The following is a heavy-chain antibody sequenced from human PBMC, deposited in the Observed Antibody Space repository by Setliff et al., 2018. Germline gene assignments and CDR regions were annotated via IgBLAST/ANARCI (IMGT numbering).Heavy chain of an antibody. CDR2: IYYSGST. J-gene: IGHJ2*01. D-gene: IGHD1-1*01. V-gene: IGHV4-39*07. CDR3: ARDYPTGPRYWYFDL. Sequence: PSETLSLTCSVSGGSLSGSSGYYWAWIRQSPGKGLEWIGSIYYSGSTYYNPSLKSRVTISVDTSKNQFSLKLSSVTAADTAVYYCARDYPTGPRYWYFDLWGRGTLVTVSS. CDR1: GGSLSGSSGYY.